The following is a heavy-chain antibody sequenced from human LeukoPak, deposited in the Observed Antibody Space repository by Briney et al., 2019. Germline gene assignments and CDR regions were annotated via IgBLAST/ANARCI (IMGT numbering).Heavy chain of an antibody. D-gene: IGHD3-3*01. CDR3: ARGRFLEWSLSYYGMDV. CDR1: GFTFSSYG. J-gene: IGHJ6*02. V-gene: IGHV3-33*01. CDR2: IWYDGSNK. Sequence: GGSLRLSCAASGFTFSSYGMHWVRQAPGKGLEWVAVIWYDGSNKYYADSVKGRFTISRDNSKNTLYLQMNSLRAEDTAVYYCARGRFLEWSLSYYGMDVWGQGTTVTVSS.